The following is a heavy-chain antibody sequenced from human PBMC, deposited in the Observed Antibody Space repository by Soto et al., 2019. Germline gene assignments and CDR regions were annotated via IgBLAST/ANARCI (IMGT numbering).Heavy chain of an antibody. CDR1: GGSFSGYY. V-gene: IGHV4-34*01. CDR2: INHSGST. D-gene: IGHD6-6*01. Sequence: KTSETLSLTCAVYGGSFSGYYWSWIRQPPGKGLEWIGEINHSGSTNYNPSLKSRVTISVDTSKNQFSLKLSSVTAADTAVYYCARATRNAFDIWGQGAMVTVSS. J-gene: IGHJ3*02. CDR3: ARATRNAFDI.